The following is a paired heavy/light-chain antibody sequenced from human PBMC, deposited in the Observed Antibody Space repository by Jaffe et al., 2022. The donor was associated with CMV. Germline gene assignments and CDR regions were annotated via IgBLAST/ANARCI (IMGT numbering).Light chain of an antibody. Sequence: QPVLTQPPSASASLGASVTLTCTLSSGYSNYKVDWYQQRPGKGPRFVMRVGTGGIVGSKGDGIPDRFSVLGSGLNRYLTIKNIQEEDESDYHCGADHGSGSNFVKVFGGGTKLTVL. V-gene: IGLV9-49*01. J-gene: IGLJ3*02. CDR1: SGYSNYK. CDR2: VGTGGIVG. CDR3: GADHGSGSNFVKV.
Heavy chain of an antibody. D-gene: IGHD3-3*01. Sequence: QVQLVQSGAEVKKPGASVKVSCKASGYTFTSYGISWVRQAPGQGLEWMGWISAYNGNTNYAQKLQGRVTMTTDTSTSTAYMELRSLRSDDTAVYYCARDHYDFWSGYYNYYYYMDVWGKGTTVTVSS. CDR1: GYTFTSYG. J-gene: IGHJ6*03. V-gene: IGHV1-18*04. CDR3: ARDHYDFWSGYYNYYYYMDV. CDR2: ISAYNGNT.